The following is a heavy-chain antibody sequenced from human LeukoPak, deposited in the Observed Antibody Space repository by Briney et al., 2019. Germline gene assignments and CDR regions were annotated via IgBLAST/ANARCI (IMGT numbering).Heavy chain of an antibody. Sequence: PGGSLRLSCAASGFTFSDYYMSWIRQAPGKGLEWVSYISSSGSTIYYADSVKGRFTISRDNAKNSLYLQMNSLRAEDTAVYYCARENLVVPIYYYGMDVWGQGTTVTVSS. V-gene: IGHV3-11*01. CDR2: ISSSGSTI. J-gene: IGHJ6*02. CDR3: ARENLVVPIYYYGMDV. CDR1: GFTFSDYY. D-gene: IGHD2-8*02.